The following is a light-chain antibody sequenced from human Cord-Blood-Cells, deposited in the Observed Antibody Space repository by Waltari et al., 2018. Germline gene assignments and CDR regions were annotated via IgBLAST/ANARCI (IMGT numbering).Light chain of an antibody. J-gene: IGKJ1*01. V-gene: IGKV3-11*01. CDR1: QSVSSY. CDR3: QQRSNLPRT. Sequence: EIVLTQSPATLPLSQGERATLSCRASQSVSSYLAWYQQKPGQAPRLLIYDASNRATGIPARFSGSGSGTDFTLTISSLGPEDFAVYYCQQRSNLPRTFGQGTKVEIK. CDR2: DAS.